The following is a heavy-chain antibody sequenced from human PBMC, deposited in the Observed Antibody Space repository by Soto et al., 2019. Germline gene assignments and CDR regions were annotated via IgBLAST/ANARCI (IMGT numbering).Heavy chain of an antibody. CDR2: ISYDGSNK. CDR3: AKGGEEIGEFRFDY. D-gene: IGHD3-10*01. CDR1: GFTFSSYG. Sequence: QVQLVESGGGVVQPGRSLRLSCAASGFTFSSYGMHWVRQAPGKGLEWVAVISYDGSNKYYADSVKGRFTISRDNSKNTLYLQMNSPRAEDTAVYYCAKGGEEIGEFRFDYWGQGTLVTVSS. J-gene: IGHJ4*02. V-gene: IGHV3-30*18.